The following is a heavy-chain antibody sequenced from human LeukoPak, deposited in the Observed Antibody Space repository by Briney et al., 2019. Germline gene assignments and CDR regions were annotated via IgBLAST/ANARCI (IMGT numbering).Heavy chain of an antibody. Sequence: GGSLRLSCAASGFTFSSYSMNWVRQAPGKGLEWVAVISYDGSNKYYADSVKGRFTISRDNSKNTLYLQMNSLRAEDTAVYYCARVNNWNYDYWGQGTLVTVSS. D-gene: IGHD1-7*01. CDR1: GFTFSSYS. J-gene: IGHJ4*02. V-gene: IGHV3-30*03. CDR3: ARVNNWNYDY. CDR2: ISYDGSNK.